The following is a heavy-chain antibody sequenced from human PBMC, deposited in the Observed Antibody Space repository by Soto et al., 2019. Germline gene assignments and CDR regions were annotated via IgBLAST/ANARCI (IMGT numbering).Heavy chain of an antibody. CDR3: ARDDGVGGMDV. V-gene: IGHV4-30-4*01. Sequence: PSETMSLTYSVSGGSITSDDHYWTWIRQPPGKGLEWIGSIYKSGTTNYNPSLQIRITVSIDTSKNQFYLNLTSVTASYTAVYGWARDDGVGGMDVWGQGTMVTVSS. CDR2: IYKSGTT. CDR1: GGSITSDDHY. D-gene: IGHD3-3*01. J-gene: IGHJ6*02.